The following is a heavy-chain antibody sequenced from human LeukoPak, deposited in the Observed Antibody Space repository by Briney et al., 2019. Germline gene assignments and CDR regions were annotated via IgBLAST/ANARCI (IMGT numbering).Heavy chain of an antibody. CDR3: ARDLYGDDVFDY. V-gene: IGHV3-48*01. D-gene: IGHD4-17*01. Sequence: GGSLRLSCAASGFTFSSYCMNWVRRAPGKGLEWVSYISSGSSTIYYADSVKGRFTISRDIAKNSLYLQMNSLRAEDTAVYYCARDLYGDDVFDYWGQGTLVTVSS. J-gene: IGHJ4*02. CDR2: ISSGSSTI. CDR1: GFTFSSYC.